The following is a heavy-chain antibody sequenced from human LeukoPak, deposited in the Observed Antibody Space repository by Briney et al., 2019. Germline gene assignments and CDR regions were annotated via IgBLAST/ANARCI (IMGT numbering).Heavy chain of an antibody. J-gene: IGHJ4*02. V-gene: IGHV3-30*04. Sequence: PGGPLRLACVGSGFTFKNYAIFWVRQAPGKGLEWAALISDGGTNQYFADSVKDRFSISRDDSKSTVYLQMNGLRTEDTAVYYCARGDGSGSLYTSSKYWGQGTLVTVSS. CDR3: ARGDGSGSLYTSSKY. CDR1: GFTFKNYA. CDR2: ISDGGTNQ. D-gene: IGHD3-10*01.